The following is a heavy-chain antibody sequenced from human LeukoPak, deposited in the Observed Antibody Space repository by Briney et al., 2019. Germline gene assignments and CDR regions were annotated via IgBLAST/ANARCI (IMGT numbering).Heavy chain of an antibody. V-gene: IGHV5-51*01. CDR1: GYSFTSYW. CDR2: IYPGDSDT. CDR3: ARRGTDSGSYYYYGMDV. D-gene: IGHD1-26*01. Sequence: GESLKISCKGSGYSFTSYWIGWVRQMPGKGLEWMGIIYPGDSDTRYSPSFQGQVTISADKSISTAYLQWSSLKASDTAVYYCARRGTDSGSYYYYGMDVWGQGTTVTVSS. J-gene: IGHJ6*02.